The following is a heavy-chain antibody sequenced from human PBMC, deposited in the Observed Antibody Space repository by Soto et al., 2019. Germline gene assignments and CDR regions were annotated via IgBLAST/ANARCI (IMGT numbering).Heavy chain of an antibody. V-gene: IGHV1-2*06. D-gene: IGHD2-8*01. Sequence: QVHLVQSGSEVKKPGASVKVSCRASGYTFSDYLIHWVRQAPGHALEWMGRINPKSGGLHSVQKFQGRVTMTTDTAMSTAYMELRRLRHDATTVYYCARGISTDGANGVCAWHYYHEMDVLGRGTTVSVSS. CDR2: INPKSGGL. CDR1: GYTFSDYL. CDR3: ARGISTDGANGVCAWHYYHEMDV. J-gene: IGHJ6*02.